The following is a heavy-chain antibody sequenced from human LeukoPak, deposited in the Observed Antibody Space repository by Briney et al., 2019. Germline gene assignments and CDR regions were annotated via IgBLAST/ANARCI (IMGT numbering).Heavy chain of an antibody. CDR3: ASVCASSSCFACDY. CDR1: GCTFTSYG. CDR2: INAYNGNT. J-gene: IGHJ4*02. V-gene: IGHV1-18*01. Sequence: GAAVQVSCKASGCTFTSYGIGGVRQAPGQGGEWVGWINAYNGNTNNAQKLQDRVTMTTDTSTSTANIKLTSQRSNDTAGYDCASVCASSSCFACDYWGQGTLVTVSS. D-gene: IGHD6-13*01.